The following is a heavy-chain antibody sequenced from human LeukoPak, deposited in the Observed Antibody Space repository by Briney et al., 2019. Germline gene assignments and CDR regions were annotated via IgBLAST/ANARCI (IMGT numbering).Heavy chain of an antibody. V-gene: IGHV3-74*01. CDR3: ARGGFYHSGSFDY. CDR1: GFTSINHW. CDR2: INADESDS. J-gene: IGHJ4*02. Sequence: GGSLRLSCAASGFTSINHWMHWVRQAPGKGLVWVSRINADESDSSYADSVKGRFTISRDNAKNTVFLQMDSLRADDTAVYYCARGGFYHSGSFDYWGQGTLVTVSS. D-gene: IGHD3-10*01.